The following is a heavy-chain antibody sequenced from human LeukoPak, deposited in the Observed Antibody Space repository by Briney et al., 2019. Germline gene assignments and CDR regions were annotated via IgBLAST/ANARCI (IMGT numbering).Heavy chain of an antibody. J-gene: IGHJ6*02. CDR1: GFTFSSYE. V-gene: IGHV3-48*03. Sequence: GGSLRLSCAASGFTFSSYEMKWVRQAPGKGLEWVSYISSSGSPIYYADSVKGRFTISRDNAKNSLYLQMNSLRAEDTAVYYCARDRRSGGSYIYYYYGMDVWGQGTTVTVSS. CDR2: ISSSGSPI. CDR3: ARDRRSGGSYIYYYYGMDV. D-gene: IGHD1-26*01.